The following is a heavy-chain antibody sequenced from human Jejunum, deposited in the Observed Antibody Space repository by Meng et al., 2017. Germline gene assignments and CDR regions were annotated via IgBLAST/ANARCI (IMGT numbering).Heavy chain of an antibody. CDR1: GSTFRNFW. D-gene: IGHD1-26*01. Sequence: EVQLVASGGGLVQPGESLRLSCAASGSTFRNFWMQWVRQAPGKGLVWVSRINIDGSSTDYADSVKGRFTISRDDAKNTLYLQMNSLRVEDTAVYYCTRTGSYRYDFWGQGTLVTVSS. CDR3: TRTGSYRYDF. CDR2: INIDGSST. J-gene: IGHJ4*02. V-gene: IGHV3-74*01.